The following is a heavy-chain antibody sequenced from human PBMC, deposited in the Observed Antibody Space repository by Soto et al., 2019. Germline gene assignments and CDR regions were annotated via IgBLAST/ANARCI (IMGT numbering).Heavy chain of an antibody. J-gene: IGHJ4*02. D-gene: IGHD4-4*01. CDR2: IIPIRGIA. CDR1: GGTFSSYT. CDR3: ARGPFGNYVPFDY. Sequence: QVQLVQSGAEVKKPGSSVKVSCKASGGTFSSYTISWVRQAPGQGLEWMGRIIPIRGIANYAPKFQGRVTSTGKKSTSTAYMELSSLRSEDTAVYYCARGPFGNYVPFDYWGQGTLVTVSS. V-gene: IGHV1-69*02.